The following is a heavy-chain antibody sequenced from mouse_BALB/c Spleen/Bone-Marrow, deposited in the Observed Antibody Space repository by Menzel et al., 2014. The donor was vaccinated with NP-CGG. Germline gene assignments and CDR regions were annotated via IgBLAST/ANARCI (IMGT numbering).Heavy chain of an antibody. D-gene: IGHD2-14*01. V-gene: IGHV14-3*02. Sequence: VQLKESGAELVKPGASVRLSCTASGFNIKDTYMDWVKQRPEQGLEWIGGIDPANGNTKYDPKFQGKATITADTSSNTAYLQLSSLTSEDTAVYYCARYRLGTYFDYWGQGTTLTVSS. CDR1: GFNIKDTY. J-gene: IGHJ2*01. CDR2: IDPANGNT. CDR3: ARYRLGTYFDY.